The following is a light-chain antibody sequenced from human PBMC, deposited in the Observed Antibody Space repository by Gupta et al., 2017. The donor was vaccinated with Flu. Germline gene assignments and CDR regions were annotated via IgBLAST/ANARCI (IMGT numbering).Light chain of an antibody. J-gene: IGLJ2*01. Sequence: SSKLTQPPSVSVAPGQTARMTCGGNNIGSKSVHWYQQKPGQAPVVVVYDDSDRPSGIPERFSGSHSGNTATLTINRVDAGDEADYYCQVWDGGRDDSGLFGGGIKLTVL. V-gene: IGLV3-21*02. CDR1: NIGSKS. CDR3: QVWDGGRDDSGL. CDR2: DDS.